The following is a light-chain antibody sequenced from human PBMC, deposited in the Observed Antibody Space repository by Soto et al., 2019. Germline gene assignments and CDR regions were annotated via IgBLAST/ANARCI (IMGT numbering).Light chain of an antibody. Sequence: QSALTQPASVSGSPGPSITISFTGTSSDVGGYNYVSWYQQHPGKAPKLMIYDVSNRPSGVSNRFSGSKSGNTASLTISGLQAGDEADYYCSSYTSSSVVFGGGTKLTVL. J-gene: IGLJ2*01. CDR2: DVS. CDR3: SSYTSSSVV. V-gene: IGLV2-14*01. CDR1: SSDVGGYNY.